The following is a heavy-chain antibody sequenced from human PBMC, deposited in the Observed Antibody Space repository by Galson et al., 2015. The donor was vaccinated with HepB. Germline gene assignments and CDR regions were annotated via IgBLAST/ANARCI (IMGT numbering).Heavy chain of an antibody. Sequence: SVKVSCKASGYTFTSYYMHWVRQAPGQGLEWMGWINPNSGGTNYAQKFQGWVTMTRDTSISTAYMELSRLRSDDTAVYYCAREDIVVVPAAIGSDYYYYGMDVWGQGTTVTVSS. V-gene: IGHV1-2*04. CDR3: AREDIVVVPAAIGSDYYYYGMDV. CDR2: INPNSGGT. J-gene: IGHJ6*02. D-gene: IGHD2-2*01. CDR1: GYTFTSYY.